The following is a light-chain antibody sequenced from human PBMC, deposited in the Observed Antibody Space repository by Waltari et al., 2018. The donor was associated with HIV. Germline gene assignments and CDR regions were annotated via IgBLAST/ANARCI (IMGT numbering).Light chain of an antibody. J-gene: IGLJ3*02. CDR2: KDS. V-gene: IGLV3-25*03. Sequence: SYELTQPPSVSVSPGQTARITCSGDALPNQYAYGYQQKPGQAPVLMIYKDSQRPSGIPERFSGSTSGTTVTLTISGVQAEDEADYYCQSADISDYYLVLFGGGTKLTVL. CDR1: ALPNQY. CDR3: QSADISDYYLVL.